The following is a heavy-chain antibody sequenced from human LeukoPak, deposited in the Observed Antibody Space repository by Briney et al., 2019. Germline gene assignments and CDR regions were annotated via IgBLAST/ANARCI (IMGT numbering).Heavy chain of an antibody. J-gene: IGHJ4*02. CDR1: GTSLSPFH. CDR3: ARKDGDY. CDR2: IYFTGTA. V-gene: IGHV4-4*07. Sequence: SETLSPTCTVSGTSLSPFHWTWFRQPAGQRLEWIGLIYFTGTATLNPSLRSRVAMSVGLAKNQLFLKLAPMTAADTAMYYCARKDGDYWGQGTLVSVSS.